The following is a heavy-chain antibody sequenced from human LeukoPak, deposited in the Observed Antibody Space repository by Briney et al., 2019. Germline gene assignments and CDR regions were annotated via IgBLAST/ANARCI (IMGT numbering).Heavy chain of an antibody. CDR2: IYYSGST. CDR3: ARQVGARGFGY. Sequence: PSETLSLTCTVSGGSISSSSHYWGWIRQPPGKGLEWIGSIYYSGSTYYNPSLKSRVTISVDTSKNQFSLKLSSVTAADTAVYYCARQVGARGFGYWGQGTLVTVSS. J-gene: IGHJ4*02. CDR1: GGSISSSSHY. V-gene: IGHV4-39*01. D-gene: IGHD1-26*01.